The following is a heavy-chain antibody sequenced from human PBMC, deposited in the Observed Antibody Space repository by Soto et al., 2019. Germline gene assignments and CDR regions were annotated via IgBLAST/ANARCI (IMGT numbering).Heavy chain of an antibody. V-gene: IGHV4-34*01. Sequence: PSETLSLTCAVYGGSFSGYYWRWLRQPPGKGLEWIGEINHSGSTNYNPSLKSRVTISVDTSKNQFSLKLSSVTAADTAVYYCARLWFGEFYGMDVWGQGTTVTVSS. D-gene: IGHD3-10*01. CDR2: INHSGST. J-gene: IGHJ6*02. CDR1: GGSFSGYY. CDR3: ARLWFGEFYGMDV.